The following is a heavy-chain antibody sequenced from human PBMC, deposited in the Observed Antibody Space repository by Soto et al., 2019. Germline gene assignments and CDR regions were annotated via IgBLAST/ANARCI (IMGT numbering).Heavy chain of an antibody. J-gene: IGHJ4*02. CDR1: GLTCISYA. Sequence: VGSLRHSCTASGLTCISYAIRWVRQAPGKGLEWVAVISYDGSNKYHADSVKGRFTISRDNSKNTLYLQMNSLRTEDTAVYYCARDYSGDTAPLYWGQGTLVTVS. CDR2: ISYDGSNK. CDR3: ARDYSGDTAPLY. D-gene: IGHD5-18*01. V-gene: IGHV3-30-3*01.